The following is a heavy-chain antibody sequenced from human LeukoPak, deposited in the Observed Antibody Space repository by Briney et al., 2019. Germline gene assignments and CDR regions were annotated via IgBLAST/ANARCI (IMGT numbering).Heavy chain of an antibody. J-gene: IGHJ4*02. CDR3: ARVKRELLAGPFEY. V-gene: IGHV4-61*02. D-gene: IGHD1-7*01. CDR2: LYSSGTT. Sequence: PSQTLSLTCTVSGDSISSGSYYWSWIRQPAGKGLEWIGRLYSSGTTNYNPSLKSRVSMSVDTSKNQFSLMLSSVTAADTAVYYCARVKRELLAGPFEYWGQGTLVTVSS. CDR1: GDSISSGSYY.